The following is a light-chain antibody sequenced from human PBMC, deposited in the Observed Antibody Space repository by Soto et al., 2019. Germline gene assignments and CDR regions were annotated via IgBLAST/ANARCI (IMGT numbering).Light chain of an antibody. CDR3: QQYGGFPIT. J-gene: IGKJ5*01. CDR2: GAF. CDR1: QSIGSSH. Sequence: EIVLTQSPGTLSLSPGESATLSCRASQSIGSSHLVWYQQKPGQAPRLLMYGAFNRATGIPDRFSGSGSGTDFALTISSLEPEDFAVYHCQQYGGFPITFGQGTRLEIK. V-gene: IGKV3-20*01.